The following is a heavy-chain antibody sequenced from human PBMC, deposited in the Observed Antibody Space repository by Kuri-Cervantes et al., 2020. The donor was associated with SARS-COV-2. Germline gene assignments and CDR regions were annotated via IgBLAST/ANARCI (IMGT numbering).Heavy chain of an antibody. CDR1: GFTFSSYS. Sequence: LSLTCAASGFTFSSYSMNWVRQAPGKGLEWVSYISSSSSTIYYADSVKGRFTISRDNSKNTLYLQMNSLRAEDTAVYYCARDRIVVVPAAIYYYGMDVWGQGTTVTVSS. J-gene: IGHJ6*02. CDR3: ARDRIVVVPAAIYYYGMDV. CDR2: ISSSSSTI. V-gene: IGHV3-48*01. D-gene: IGHD2-2*01.